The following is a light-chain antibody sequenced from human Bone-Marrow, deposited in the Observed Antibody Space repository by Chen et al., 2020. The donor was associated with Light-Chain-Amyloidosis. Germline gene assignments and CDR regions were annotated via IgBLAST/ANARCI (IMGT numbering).Light chain of an antibody. J-gene: IGLJ3*02. CDR3: HVWDRSSDRPV. CDR2: YDS. V-gene: IGLV3-21*02. CDR1: NIGSTS. Sequence: SYVLTQPSSVSVAPGQTATIACGGNNIGSTSVHWYQQTPGQAPLLVVYYDSDRPSAIPARLSGSNSGNTASLTISRVDAGDAADYYCHVWDRSSDRPVFGGGTKLTVL.